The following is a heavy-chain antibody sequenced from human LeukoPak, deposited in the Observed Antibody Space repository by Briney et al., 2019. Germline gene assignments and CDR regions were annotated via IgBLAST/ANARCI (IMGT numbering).Heavy chain of an antibody. CDR3: ARLLWGDFNYYYGMDV. J-gene: IGHJ6*02. CDR1: GGSISSSSYY. V-gene: IGHV4-39*01. Sequence: KTSETLSLTCTVSGGSISSSSYYWGCFRQPPGKGLEWIGSIYYSGSTNYNPSLKSRVTISLDSSRNQFSVNLSSVTAADTAVYYCARLLWGDFNYYYGMDVWGQGTTVTVSS. D-gene: IGHD3-10*01. CDR2: IYYSGST.